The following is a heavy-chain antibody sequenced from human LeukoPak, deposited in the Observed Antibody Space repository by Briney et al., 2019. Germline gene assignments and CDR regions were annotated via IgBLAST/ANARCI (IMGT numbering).Heavy chain of an antibody. CDR3: ATTGDYGV. CDR2: VDPEDGET. D-gene: IGHD4-17*01. CDR1: GYAFTDYY. Sequence: GPQVKVSSKVSGYAFTDYYMHWVHRAPGKGLEWMGLVDPEDGETIYTEKFQGRVTISADTSTDTAYLKLSSLRSEDTAVYYCATTGDYGVWGQGTLVTVSS. J-gene: IGHJ4*02. V-gene: IGHV1-69-2*01.